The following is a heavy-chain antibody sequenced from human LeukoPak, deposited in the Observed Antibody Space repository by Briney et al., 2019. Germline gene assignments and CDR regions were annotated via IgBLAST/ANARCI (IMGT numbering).Heavy chain of an antibody. D-gene: IGHD3-3*01. CDR1: GYTFTSYG. J-gene: IGHJ6*03. Sequence: ASVKVSCKASGYTFTSYGISWVRQAPGQGLEWMGWISAYNGNTNYAQKLQGRVTMTTDTSTSTAYMELRSLRSDDTAVYYCARDQARRFLEWLPLQGYYYYYMDVWGKGTTVTVSS. CDR3: ARDQARRFLEWLPLQGYYYYYMDV. V-gene: IGHV1-18*01. CDR2: ISAYNGNT.